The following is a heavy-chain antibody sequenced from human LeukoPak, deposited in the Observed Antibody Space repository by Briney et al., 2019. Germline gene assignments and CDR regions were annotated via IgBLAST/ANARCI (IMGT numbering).Heavy chain of an antibody. CDR1: GFTFSSYG. Sequence: GGSLRLSCAASGFTFSSYGMHWVRQAPGKGLEWVAVISYDGSNKYYADSVKSRFTISRDNSKNTLYLQMNSLRAEDTAVYYCAKETLAYCSSTSCYPLWGQGTLVTVSS. J-gene: IGHJ4*02. CDR3: AKETLAYCSSTSCYPL. CDR2: ISYDGSNK. V-gene: IGHV3-30*18. D-gene: IGHD2-2*01.